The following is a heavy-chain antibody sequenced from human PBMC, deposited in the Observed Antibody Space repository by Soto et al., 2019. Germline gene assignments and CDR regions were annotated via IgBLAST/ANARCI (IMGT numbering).Heavy chain of an antibody. CDR3: AITTAIAAAGTYYYYYMDV. CDR2: IYYSGST. J-gene: IGHJ6*03. V-gene: IGHV4-39*01. Sequence: SETLSLTCTVSGGSISSSSYYWGWIRQPPGKGLEWIGSIYYSGSTYYNPSLKSRVTISVDTSKNQFSLKLSSVTAADTAVYYCAITTAIAAAGTYYYYYMDVWGKGTTVTVSS. CDR1: GGSISSSSYY. D-gene: IGHD6-13*01.